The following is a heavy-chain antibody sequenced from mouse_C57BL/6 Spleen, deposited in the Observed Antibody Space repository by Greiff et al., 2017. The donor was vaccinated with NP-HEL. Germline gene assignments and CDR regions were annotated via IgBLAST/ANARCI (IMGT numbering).Heavy chain of an antibody. V-gene: IGHV1-62-2*01. CDR2: FYPGSGSI. D-gene: IGHD2-5*01. CDR1: GYTFTEYT. Sequence: QVQLQQSGAELVKPGASVKLSCKASGYTFTEYTIHWVKQRSGQGLEWIGWFYPGSGSIKYNEKFKDKATLTADKSSSTVYMELSRLTSEDTAVYYCATHEDYYSNCWYCDVWGTGTTVTVSS. J-gene: IGHJ1*03. CDR3: ATHEDYYSNCWYCDV.